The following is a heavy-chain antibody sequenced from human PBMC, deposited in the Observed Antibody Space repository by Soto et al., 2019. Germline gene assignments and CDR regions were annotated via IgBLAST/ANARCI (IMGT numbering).Heavy chain of an antibody. Sequence: QVQLVQSGAEVKKPGASVRISCKASGYSFTTFDINWVRQASGQGLEWVGWMNPNTGDTVFVQNFQGRASMTWNSSVSTAFMGVSCLMVEDTAVYYCARGRGGATGGRRDYWGQGTPVIVSS. CDR1: GYSFTTFD. CDR3: ARGRGGATGGRRDY. J-gene: IGHJ4*02. D-gene: IGHD2-8*02. V-gene: IGHV1-8*02. CDR2: MNPNTGDT.